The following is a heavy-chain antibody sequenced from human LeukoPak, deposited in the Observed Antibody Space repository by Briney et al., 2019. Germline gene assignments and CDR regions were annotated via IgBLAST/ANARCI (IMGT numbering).Heavy chain of an antibody. CDR3: AELGITMIGGV. D-gene: IGHD3-10*02. Sequence: GGSLRLSCAASGFAFSSYAMSWARQAPGKGLEWVSAISGSGGITSYADSVKGRFTISRDNSKNTLYLQMNSLRAEDTAVYYCAELGITMIGGVWGKGTTVTISS. V-gene: IGHV3-23*01. CDR1: GFAFSSYA. CDR2: ISGSGGIT. J-gene: IGHJ6*04.